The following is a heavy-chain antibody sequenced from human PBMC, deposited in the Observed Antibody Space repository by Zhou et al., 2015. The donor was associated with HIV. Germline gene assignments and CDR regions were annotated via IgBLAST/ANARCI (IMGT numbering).Heavy chain of an antibody. CDR3: ATSPGYSGGGFEEYLHH. CDR1: GYTFTSYD. Sequence: QVQLVQSGAEVKKPGASVKVSCKASGYTFTSYDINWVRQAPGQGLEWMGWMNPKSGDTNYAQNVQGRVTMSQDTSISTAYMDLARLTSDDTAVYFCATSPGYSGGGFEEYLHHWGQGTLVIVSS. CDR2: MNPKSGDT. J-gene: IGHJ1*01. D-gene: IGHD1-26*01. V-gene: IGHV1-2*02.